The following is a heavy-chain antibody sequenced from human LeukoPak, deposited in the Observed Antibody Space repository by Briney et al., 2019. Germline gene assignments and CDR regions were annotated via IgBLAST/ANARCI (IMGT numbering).Heavy chain of an antibody. CDR2: INPNSGGT. J-gene: IGHJ4*02. CDR3: ARERSVYFDY. Sequence: GASVKVSCKASGYTFTGYCMHWVRQAPGQGLEWMGWINPNSGGTNYAQKFQGWVTMTRDTSISTAYMELSRLRPDDTAVYYCARERSVYFDYWGQGTLVTVSS. V-gene: IGHV1-2*04. CDR1: GYTFTGYC.